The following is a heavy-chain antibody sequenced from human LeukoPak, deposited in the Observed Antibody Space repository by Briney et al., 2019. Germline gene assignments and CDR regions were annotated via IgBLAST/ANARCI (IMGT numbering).Heavy chain of an antibody. J-gene: IGHJ4*02. D-gene: IGHD2-2*01. CDR2: ISSSSSYI. V-gene: IGHV3-21*01. CDR3: ARDMRYCSSTSCSSPSYYFDY. Sequence: GGSLRLXCAASGFTFSSYSMNWVRQAPGKVLEWVSSISSSSSYIYYADSVKGRFTISRDNAKNSLYLQMNSLGAEDTAVYYCARDMRYCSSTSCSSPSYYFDYWGQGTLVTVSS. CDR1: GFTFSSYS.